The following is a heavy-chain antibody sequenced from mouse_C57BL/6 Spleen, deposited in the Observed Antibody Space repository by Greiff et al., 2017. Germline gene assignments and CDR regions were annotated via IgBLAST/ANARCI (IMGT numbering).Heavy chain of an antibody. Sequence: QVQLQQSGPELVKPGASVKISCKASGYAFSSSWMNWVKQRPGKGLEWIGRIYPGDGDTNYNGKFKGKATLTADKSSSTAYMQLSSLTSEDSAVYFCAREVYYGNYLYYAMDYWGQGTSVTVSS. CDR1: GYAFSSSW. CDR2: IYPGDGDT. D-gene: IGHD2-1*01. CDR3: AREVYYGNYLYYAMDY. J-gene: IGHJ4*01. V-gene: IGHV1-82*01.